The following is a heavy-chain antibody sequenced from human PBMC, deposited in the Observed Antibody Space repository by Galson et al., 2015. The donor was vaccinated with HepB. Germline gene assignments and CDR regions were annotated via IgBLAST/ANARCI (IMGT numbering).Heavy chain of an antibody. CDR2: IDWDDDK. D-gene: IGHD6-6*01. CDR3: ARIPSSFEYSSSECYFVY. J-gene: IGHJ4*02. Sequence: PALVKPTQTLTLTCTFSGFSLSTSGMCVSWIRQPPGKALEWLALIDWDDDKYYSTSLKTRLTISKDTSKNQVVLTMTNMDPVDTATYYCARIPSSFEYSSSECYFVYWGQGTLVTVSS. CDR1: GFSLSTSGMC. V-gene: IGHV2-70*01.